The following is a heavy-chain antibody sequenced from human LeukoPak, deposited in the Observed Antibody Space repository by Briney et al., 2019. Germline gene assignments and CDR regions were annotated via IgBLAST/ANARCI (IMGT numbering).Heavy chain of an antibody. Sequence: SETLSLTGAVYGGSFSGYYWSWIRQPPGKGLEWVGEINHSGSTNYNPSLKTRVTLSVDTSKNQFSLKPRSLTAADTAVYYCASLDRLEVTDGMDAFDIWGQETMVTVSS. CDR2: INHSGST. V-gene: IGHV4-34*01. J-gene: IGHJ3*02. D-gene: IGHD2-21*02. CDR3: ASLDRLEVTDGMDAFDI. CDR1: GGSFSGYY.